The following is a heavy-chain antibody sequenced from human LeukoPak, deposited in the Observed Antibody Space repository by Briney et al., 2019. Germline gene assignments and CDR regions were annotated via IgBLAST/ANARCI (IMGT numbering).Heavy chain of an antibody. D-gene: IGHD5-24*01. CDR1: GFRFSSYA. V-gene: IGHV3-23*01. CDR3: ARDGVATNDWQPDY. Sequence: GGSLRLSCTGSGFRFSSYAMTWVRQAPGKGLEWVSGISGSSAATYYADSVKGRFTISRDNYKNTLYLQMNSLRVEDTALYYCARDGVATNDWQPDYWGQGTLVTVSS. CDR2: ISGSSAAT. J-gene: IGHJ4*02.